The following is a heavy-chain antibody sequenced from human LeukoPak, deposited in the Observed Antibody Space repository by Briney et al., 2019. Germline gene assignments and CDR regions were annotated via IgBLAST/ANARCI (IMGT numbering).Heavy chain of an antibody. V-gene: IGHV3-7*01. CDR2: IKQDGSVK. J-gene: IGHJ4*02. CDR3: ARDPNYGDPYFDY. CDR1: GFTFSSYW. Sequence: PGGSLRLSCAASGFTFSSYWMTWVRQAPGKGLQWVANIKQDGSVKYYVDSVKGRFTISRDNSKNTLYLQMNSLRAEDTAVYYCARDPNYGDPYFDYWGQGTLVTVSS. D-gene: IGHD4-17*01.